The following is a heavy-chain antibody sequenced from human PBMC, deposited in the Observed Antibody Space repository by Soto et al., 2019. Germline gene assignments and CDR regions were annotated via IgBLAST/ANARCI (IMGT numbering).Heavy chain of an antibody. V-gene: IGHV3-21*01. CDR1: GFGLRSYS. J-gene: IGHJ4*02. Sequence: EVQLVESGGGLVKPGGSLRLSCAAPGFGLRSYSMNWVRQAPGKGLEWVSSISSSSNNIYYADSVKGRFTISRDNAKNSLFLQVNSLRDEDTAVYFCARDLTTATGAFDYWGQGTLVTVSS. CDR2: ISSSSNNI. CDR3: ARDLTTATGAFDY. D-gene: IGHD6-13*01.